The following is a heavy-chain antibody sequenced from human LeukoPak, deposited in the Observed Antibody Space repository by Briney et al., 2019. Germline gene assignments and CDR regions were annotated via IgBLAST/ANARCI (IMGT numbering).Heavy chain of an antibody. J-gene: IGHJ6*03. CDR1: GITFSSYT. CDR3: ARDQAYHYYMDV. Sequence: GGSLRLSCAASGITFSSYTMNWVRQAPGKGLEWVANITQDGSEKYYVDSVKGRFTISRDNAKNSLYLQMNSLRAEDTAVYYCARDQAYHYYMDVWGKGTPVTMSS. CDR2: ITQDGSEK. V-gene: IGHV3-7*01.